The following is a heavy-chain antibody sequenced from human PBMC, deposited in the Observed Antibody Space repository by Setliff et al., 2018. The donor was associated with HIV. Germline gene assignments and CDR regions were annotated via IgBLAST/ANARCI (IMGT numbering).Heavy chain of an antibody. Sequence: LSLTCAVSGGSLSSDDWWTWVRQPPGKGLEWIGEIYHTEYTNYSPSLKSRVSMSVDRSKNQFSLNLTSVTAADTAVYYCARGHCSGTNCYGVDYYGMDVWGQGTTVPVSS. J-gene: IGHJ6*02. D-gene: IGHD2-2*01. CDR2: IYHTEYT. CDR1: GGSLSSDDW. V-gene: IGHV4-4*02. CDR3: ARGHCSGTNCYGVDYYGMDV.